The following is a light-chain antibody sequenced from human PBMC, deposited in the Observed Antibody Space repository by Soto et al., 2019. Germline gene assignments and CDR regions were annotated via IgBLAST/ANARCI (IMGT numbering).Light chain of an antibody. V-gene: IGKV3-11*01. CDR1: QSVSSY. J-gene: IGKJ4*01. CDR3: QQRSNWPPLT. CDR2: DAS. Sequence: EIVLTQSPATLTLSPGERATLSCSASQSVSSYLTWYQQKPGQAPRLRIYDASNRATGIPARFSGSGSGTDFTLYICSLEPEDLAVYYCQQRSNWPPLTFGGGTKVQIK.